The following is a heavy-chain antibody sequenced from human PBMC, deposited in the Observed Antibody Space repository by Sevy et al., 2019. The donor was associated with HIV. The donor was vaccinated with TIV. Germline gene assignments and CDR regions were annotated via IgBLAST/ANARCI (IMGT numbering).Heavy chain of an antibody. CDR3: ARVLLAVAGTRYFQH. J-gene: IGHJ1*01. D-gene: IGHD6-19*01. Sequence: ASVKVSCKASGYTFTSYGISWVRQAPGQGLEWMGWISAYNGNTNYAQKLQGRVTMTTDTSTRTAYMELRSLRSDDTAVYYCARVLLAVAGTRYFQHWGQGTLLTVSS. V-gene: IGHV1-18*01. CDR2: ISAYNGNT. CDR1: GYTFTSYG.